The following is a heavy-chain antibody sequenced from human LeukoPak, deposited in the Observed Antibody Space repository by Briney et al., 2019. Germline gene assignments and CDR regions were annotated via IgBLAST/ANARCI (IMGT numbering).Heavy chain of an antibody. J-gene: IGHJ6*02. D-gene: IGHD4-17*01. CDR3: ARDNGDYYYYGMDV. Sequence: GGSLRLSCAASGFTVSSNYSSWVRQAPGNGLEWVSVIYSGGSTYYADSVKGRFTISRDNSKNTLYLQMNSLRAEDTAVYYCARDNGDYYYYGMDVWGQGTTVTVSS. CDR2: IYSGGST. V-gene: IGHV3-66*01. CDR1: GFTVSSNY.